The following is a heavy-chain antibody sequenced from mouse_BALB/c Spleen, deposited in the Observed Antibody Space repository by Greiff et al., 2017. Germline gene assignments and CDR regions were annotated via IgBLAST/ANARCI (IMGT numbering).Heavy chain of an antibody. CDR3: ARPYLRDAMDY. V-gene: IGHV1-14*01. J-gene: IGHJ4*01. CDR1: GYTFTDYN. CDR2: INPYNDGT. Sequence: VQLQQSGPELVKPGASVKISCKASGYTFTDYNMHWVKQKPGQGLEWIGYINPYNDGTKYNEKFKGKATLTSDKSSSTAYMELSSLTSEDSAVYYCARPYLRDAMDYWGQGTSVTVSS.